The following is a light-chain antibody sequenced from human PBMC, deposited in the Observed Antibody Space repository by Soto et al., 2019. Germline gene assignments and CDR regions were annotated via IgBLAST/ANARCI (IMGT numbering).Light chain of an antibody. J-gene: IGKJ1*01. CDR2: KAS. Sequence: DIQMTQSPSTLSGSVGDRVTITCRASQTISSWLAWYQQKPGKAPKLLIYKASTLKSGVPSRFSGSGSGTEFTITISSLQPDDFATYYCQHYNNYAEAFGQGTKVERK. CDR3: QHYNNYAEA. V-gene: IGKV1-5*03. CDR1: QTISSW.